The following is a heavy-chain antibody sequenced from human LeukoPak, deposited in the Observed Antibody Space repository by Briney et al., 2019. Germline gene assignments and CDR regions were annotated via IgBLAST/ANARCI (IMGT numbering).Heavy chain of an antibody. CDR2: IYYSGST. D-gene: IGHD2-15*01. V-gene: IGHV4-59*08. J-gene: IGHJ6*03. Sequence: SETLSLTCTVSGVSISSYYWSWIRQPPGKGLEWIGYIYYSGSTNYNPSLKSRVTISVDTSKNQFSLKLSSVTAGDTAVYYCARPRGSALHYMDVWGKGTTVTVSS. CDR1: GVSISSYY. CDR3: ARPRGSALHYMDV.